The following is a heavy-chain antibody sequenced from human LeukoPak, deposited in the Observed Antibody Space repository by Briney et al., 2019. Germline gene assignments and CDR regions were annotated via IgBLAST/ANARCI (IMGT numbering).Heavy chain of an antibody. CDR2: IGTRSNPI. V-gene: IGHV3-11*01. CDR1: GFSFSDFY. CDR3: AREARGSGRDFDY. D-gene: IGHD1-26*01. J-gene: IGHJ4*02. Sequence: GGSLRLSCAASGFSFSDFYMSWIRQAPGMGLEWISYIGTRSNPIYYADSVKGRSTISRDDAKNSLYLQMNSLRDEDTAVYFCAREARGSGRDFDYWGQGILVTVSS.